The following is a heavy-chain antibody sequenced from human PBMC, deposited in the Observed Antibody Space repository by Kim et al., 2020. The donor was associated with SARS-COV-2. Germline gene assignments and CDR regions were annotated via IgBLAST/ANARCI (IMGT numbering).Heavy chain of an antibody. CDR2: ISSSGSTI. V-gene: IGHV3-48*03. J-gene: IGHJ4*02. D-gene: IGHD6-19*01. Sequence: GGSLRLSCAASGFTFSSYEMNWVRQAPGKGLEWVSYISSSGSTIYYADSVKGRFTISRDNAKNSLYLQMNSLRAEDTAVYYCARDQAVAGTPTDYWGQGTLVTVSS. CDR1: GFTFSSYE. CDR3: ARDQAVAGTPTDY.